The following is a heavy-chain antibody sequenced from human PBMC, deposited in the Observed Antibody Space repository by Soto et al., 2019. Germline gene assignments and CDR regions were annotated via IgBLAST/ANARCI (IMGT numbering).Heavy chain of an antibody. V-gene: IGHV4-59*08. CDR2: IYYSGST. D-gene: IGHD2-15*01. CDR1: GGSISSYY. Sequence: SETLSLTCTVSGGSISSYYWSWIRQPPGKGLEWIGYIYYSGSTNYNPSLKSRVTISVDTSKNQFSLKLSSVTAADTAVYYCARRCGRYFYYWGQGSLVTVS. CDR3: ARRCGRYFYY. J-gene: IGHJ4*02.